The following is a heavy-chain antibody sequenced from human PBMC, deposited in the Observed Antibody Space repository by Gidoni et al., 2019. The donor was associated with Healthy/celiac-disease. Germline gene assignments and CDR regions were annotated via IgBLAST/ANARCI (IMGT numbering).Heavy chain of an antibody. D-gene: IGHD6-19*01. V-gene: IGHV3-23*01. CDR3: AKGESSGWYGFDY. CDR2: ISGSGGST. Sequence: EVQLLESGGGLVQPGGSLRLSWAASGFTFSSYAMSWVLQAPGKGLEWVSSISGSGGSTYYADSLKGRFTISRDNTKNTLYQQMNSLRAEDTAVYYCAKGESSGWYGFDYWGQGTLVTVSS. J-gene: IGHJ4*02. CDR1: GFTFSSYA.